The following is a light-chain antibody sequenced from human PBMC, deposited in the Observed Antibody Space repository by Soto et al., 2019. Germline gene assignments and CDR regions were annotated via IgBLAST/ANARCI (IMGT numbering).Light chain of an antibody. CDR2: AAS. CDR1: QSISSY. CDR3: QESYSTPPWT. J-gene: IGKJ1*01. Sequence: DIQMTQSPSSLSASVGDRVTITCRASQSISSYLNWYQQKPGKAPKLLIYAASSLQSGVPSRFSGIGSGTDFTLTISSLPPADFATYYCQESYSTPPWTFGQGTKVEIK. V-gene: IGKV1-39*01.